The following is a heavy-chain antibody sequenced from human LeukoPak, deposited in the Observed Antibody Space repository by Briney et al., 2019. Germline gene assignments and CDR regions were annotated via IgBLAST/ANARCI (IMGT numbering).Heavy chain of an antibody. Sequence: VASVKVSCKASGGTFTNYAINWVRQAPRQGLEWMGGIIPLFGSANYAEKFQGRVTITTDDSTTTACMVVSSLRSDDTAVDYCARGDVGDGCDKDGYYYYMDVWGRGTTVSVS. CDR3: ARGDVGDGCDKDGYYYYMDV. CDR1: GGTFTNYA. V-gene: IGHV1-69*05. D-gene: IGHD5-24*01. J-gene: IGHJ6*03. CDR2: IIPLFGSA.